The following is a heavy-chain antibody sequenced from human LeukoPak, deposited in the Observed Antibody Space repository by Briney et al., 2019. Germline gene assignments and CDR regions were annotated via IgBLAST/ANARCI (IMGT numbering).Heavy chain of an antibody. J-gene: IGHJ4*02. CDR2: IRSKANSYAT. CDR1: GFTFSGSA. Sequence: PGGSLRLSCAASGFTFSGSAMHWVRQASGKGLEWVGRIRSKANSYATAYAASVKGRFTISRDDSKNTAYLQMNSLKTEDTAVYYCTRRDDFWSGYPSIDYWGQGTLVTVSS. V-gene: IGHV3-73*01. D-gene: IGHD3-3*01. CDR3: TRRDDFWSGYPSIDY.